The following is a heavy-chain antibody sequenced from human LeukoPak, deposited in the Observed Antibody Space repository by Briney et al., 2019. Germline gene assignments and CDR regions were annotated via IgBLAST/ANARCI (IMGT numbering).Heavy chain of an antibody. J-gene: IGHJ4*02. CDR2: IMYDGSSK. Sequence: GRSLRLSCAASGFTFSGFGIHWVRQAPGEGLEWVTLIMYDGSSKYYADSVKGRFTISRDNSKNTVYLQMDSLRAEDTAVYYCARDQSGGYSGFDPRDWGQGALVTVSS. V-gene: IGHV3-33*01. D-gene: IGHD5-12*01. CDR1: GFTFSGFG. CDR3: ARDQSGGYSGFDPRD.